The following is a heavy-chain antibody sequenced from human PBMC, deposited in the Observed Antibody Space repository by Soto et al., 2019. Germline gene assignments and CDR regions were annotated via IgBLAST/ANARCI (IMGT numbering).Heavy chain of an antibody. CDR3: ARDPLWGTAMVLWYFDL. Sequence: PLRLSCTASEFTVSSNCRSWVLKNPFKGLEWVSVIYSGGSTYYADSVKGRFTISRDNSKNTLYLQMNSLRAEDTAVYYCARDPLWGTAMVLWYFDLWGRGTLVTVS. CDR2: IYSGGST. CDR1: EFTVSSNC. V-gene: IGHV3-53*05. J-gene: IGHJ2*01. D-gene: IGHD5-18*01.